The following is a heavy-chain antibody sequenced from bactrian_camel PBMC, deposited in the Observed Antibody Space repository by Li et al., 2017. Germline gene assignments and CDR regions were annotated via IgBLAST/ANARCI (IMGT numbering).Heavy chain of an antibody. CDR3: AGDRGEPRWPTASTFAY. CDR1: GFTGSRYY. V-gene: IGHV3-2*01. D-gene: IGHD3*01. J-gene: IGHJ4*01. Sequence: VQLVESGGGLVQPGGSLRLSCAASGFTGSRYYMGWVRQAPGKGLEWVSSIYGGTHTYYAESVKGRFTISRDNAKNTVYLHMTNLNPEDTAMYYCAGDRGEPRWPTASTFAYWGQGTQVTVS. CDR2: IYGGTHT.